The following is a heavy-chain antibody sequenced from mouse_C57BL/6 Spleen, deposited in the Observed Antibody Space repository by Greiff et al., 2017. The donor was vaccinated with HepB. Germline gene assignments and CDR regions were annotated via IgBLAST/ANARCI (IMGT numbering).Heavy chain of an antibody. D-gene: IGHD2-13*01. V-gene: IGHV1-39*01. CDR3: ARKTTGWYFDV. CDR1: GYSFTDYN. CDR2: INPNYGTT. J-gene: IGHJ1*03. Sequence: EVHLVESGPELVKPGASVKISCKASGYSFTDYNMNWVKQSNGKSLEWIGVINPNYGTTSYNQKFKGKATLTVDQSSSTDYMQLNSLTSEDSAVYYCARKTTGWYFDVWGTGTTVTVSS.